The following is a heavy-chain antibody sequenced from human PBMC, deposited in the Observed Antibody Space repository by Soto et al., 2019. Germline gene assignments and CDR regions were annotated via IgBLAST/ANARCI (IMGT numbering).Heavy chain of an antibody. Sequence: GGSLRLSCAPSGFTCRSFTMNWVRQAPGKGLEWVSTISSNSAYIYYTDALRGRFTISRDNAKNSPRLQMNSLRAEDTAVYYCTRDASRDSSARGWFDPWGPGTLVPVSS. D-gene: IGHD6-13*01. CDR1: GFTCRSFT. CDR2: ISSNSAYI. CDR3: TRDASRDSSARGWFDP. V-gene: IGHV3-21*01. J-gene: IGHJ5*02.